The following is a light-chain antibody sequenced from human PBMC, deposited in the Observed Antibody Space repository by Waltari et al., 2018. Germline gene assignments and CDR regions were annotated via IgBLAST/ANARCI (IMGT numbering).Light chain of an antibody. CDR1: NSDVGGFNY. Sequence: QSALTQPPSASGSPGQSVTISCTGTNSDVGGFNYVSWYPQPPGKAPKLIIFEVTKRPSGVPDRFSGSKSGNTASLTVSGLQSEDEADYYCSSYGGNNNILFGGGTKLSVL. CDR3: SSYGGNNNIL. J-gene: IGLJ2*01. V-gene: IGLV2-8*01. CDR2: EVT.